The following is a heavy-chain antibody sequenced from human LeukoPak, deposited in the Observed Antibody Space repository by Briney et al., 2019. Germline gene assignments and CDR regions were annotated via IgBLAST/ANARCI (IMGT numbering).Heavy chain of an antibody. CDR1: GYTFTSYY. D-gene: IGHD5-24*01. V-gene: IGHV1-46*03. CDR2: INPSGGST. CDR3: ARGREMATIPGVYYYYMDV. Sequence: ASVKVSCKASGYTFTSYYLHWVRQAPGQGLEWMGIINPSGGSTSYAQKFQGRVTMTRDTSTSTVYMELSSLRSEDTAVYYCARGREMATIPGVYYYYMDVWAKGPRSPSP. J-gene: IGHJ6*03.